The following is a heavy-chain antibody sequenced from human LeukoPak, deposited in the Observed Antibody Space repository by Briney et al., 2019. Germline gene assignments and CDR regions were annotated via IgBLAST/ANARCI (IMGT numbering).Heavy chain of an antibody. D-gene: IGHD2-21*01. Sequence: PGGSLRLSCAASGFTFSTHGMHWVRQAPGKGLEWVAFIRFDGSNKYYTDSVKGRFTTSRDDSKNTLYLQMNSLRTEDTAVYFCARDRANIVVVSASEYWGQGTLVTVSS. CDR3: ARDRANIVVVSASEY. CDR1: GFTFSTHG. CDR2: IRFDGSNK. J-gene: IGHJ4*02. V-gene: IGHV3-30*02.